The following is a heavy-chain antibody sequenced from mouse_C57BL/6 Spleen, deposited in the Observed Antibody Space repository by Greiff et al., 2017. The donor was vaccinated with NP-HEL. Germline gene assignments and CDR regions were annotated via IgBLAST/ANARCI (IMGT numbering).Heavy chain of an antibody. V-gene: IGHV1-82*01. CDR2: IYPGDGDT. J-gene: IGHJ2*01. D-gene: IGHD1-1*01. CDR3: ARLLRNFDY. CDR1: GYAFSSSW. Sequence: VHLVESGPELVKPGASVKISCKASGYAFSSSWMNWVKQRPGKGLEWIGRIYPGDGDTNYNGKFKGKATLTADKSSSTAYMQLSSLTSEDSAVYFCARLLRNFDYWGKGTTLTVSS.